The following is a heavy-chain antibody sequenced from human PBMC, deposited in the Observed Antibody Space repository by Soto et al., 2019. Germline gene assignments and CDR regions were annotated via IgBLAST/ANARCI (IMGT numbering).Heavy chain of an antibody. V-gene: IGHV3-23*01. Sequence: HPGGSLRLSCAASGFTFSSYAMSWVRQAPGKGLEWVSAISGSGGSTYYADSVKGRFTISRDNSKNTLYLQMNSLRAEDTAVYYCAKDKAYCGGDCYSRNKYFQHWGQGTLVTVSS. J-gene: IGHJ1*01. CDR3: AKDKAYCGGDCYSRNKYFQH. CDR1: GFTFSSYA. D-gene: IGHD2-21*02. CDR2: ISGSGGST.